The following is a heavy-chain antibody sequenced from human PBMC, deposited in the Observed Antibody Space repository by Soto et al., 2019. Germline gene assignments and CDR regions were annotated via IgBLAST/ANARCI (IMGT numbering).Heavy chain of an antibody. J-gene: IGHJ5*02. CDR3: EKELGSLWFDP. V-gene: IGHV3-33*06. Sequence: GGSLRLSCAASGFTFSSYGMHWVRQAPGKGLEWVAVIWYDGSNKYYADSVKGRFTISRDNSKNTLYLQMNSLRAEDTAVYYCEKELGSLWFDPWGQGTLVTVSS. CDR2: IWYDGSNK. CDR1: GFTFSSYG.